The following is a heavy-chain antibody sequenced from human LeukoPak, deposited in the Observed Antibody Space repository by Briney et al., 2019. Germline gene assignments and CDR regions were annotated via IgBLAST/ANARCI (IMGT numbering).Heavy chain of an antibody. J-gene: IGHJ4*02. D-gene: IGHD2-15*01. V-gene: IGHV3-23*01. CDR3: ANLGYCMFAACYGDY. CDR1: GFTFSSFA. Sequence: PGGSLRLSCAASGFTFSSFAMSSVRQAPGKGLEWVSAISGSGGSTNYADSVKGRFTISRDNSKNTLYLQMNSLRAEDTAVYYCANLGYCMFAACYGDYWGQGTLVTVSS. CDR2: ISGSGGST.